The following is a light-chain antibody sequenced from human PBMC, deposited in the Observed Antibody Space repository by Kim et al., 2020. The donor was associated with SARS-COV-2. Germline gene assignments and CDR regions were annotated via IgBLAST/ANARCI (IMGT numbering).Light chain of an antibody. CDR3: QVWDSSTVV. V-gene: IGLV3-9*01. J-gene: IGLJ2*01. CDR1: NIGSKN. Sequence: SYELTQPLSVSVALGQTARITCGGNNIGSKNVHWYQQKPGQTPVLVIYRDSNRPSGIPERFSGSNSGNTATLTISRAQAGDEADYYWQVWDSSTVVFGRGTQLTVL. CDR2: RDS.